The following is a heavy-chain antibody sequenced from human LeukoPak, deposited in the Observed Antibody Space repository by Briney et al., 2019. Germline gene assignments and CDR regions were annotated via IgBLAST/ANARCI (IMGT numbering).Heavy chain of an antibody. J-gene: IGHJ5*02. CDR2: IYYSGGT. Sequence: SETLSLTCTVSGGSISNYYWSWVRQPAGKGLEWIGYIYYSGGTNYNPSLKSRVTISVDTSKNQFSLKLSSVTAADTAVYYCARDLADFWSGYTVHWFDPWGQGTLVTVSS. V-gene: IGHV4-59*01. D-gene: IGHD3-3*01. CDR3: ARDLADFWSGYTVHWFDP. CDR1: GGSISNYY.